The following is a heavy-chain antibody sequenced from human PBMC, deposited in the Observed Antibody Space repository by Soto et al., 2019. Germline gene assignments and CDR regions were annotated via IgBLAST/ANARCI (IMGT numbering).Heavy chain of an antibody. J-gene: IGHJ6*02. CDR3: TRAPGQADYYYGMDV. D-gene: IGHD3-10*01. CDR2: IRSKAYGGTT. Sequence: GGSLRLSCTTSGFTFGDYAMSWFRQAPGKGLEWVGFIRSKAYGGTTEYAASVKGRFTISRDDSKSIAYLQMNSLKTEDTAVYYCTRAPGQADYYYGMDVWGQGTTVTVSS. CDR1: GFTFGDYA. V-gene: IGHV3-49*03.